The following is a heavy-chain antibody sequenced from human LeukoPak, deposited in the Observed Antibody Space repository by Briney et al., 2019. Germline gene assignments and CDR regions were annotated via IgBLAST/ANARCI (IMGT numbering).Heavy chain of an antibody. CDR1: GGSICSYY. CDR2: IYTSGST. CDR3: ARQNYYLGIDV. Sequence: SETLSLTCTVSGGSICSYYWSWIRQPAGKGLEWIGRIYTSGSTNYNPSLKSRVTMSGDTSKNQFSLKVSSVTAADTAVYYCARQNYYLGIDVWGQGTTVTVSS. J-gene: IGHJ6*02. V-gene: IGHV4-4*07.